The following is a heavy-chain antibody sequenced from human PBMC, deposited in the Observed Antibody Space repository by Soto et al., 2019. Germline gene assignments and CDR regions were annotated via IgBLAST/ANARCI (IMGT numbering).Heavy chain of an antibody. J-gene: IGHJ4*02. V-gene: IGHV1-2*02. D-gene: IGHD2-15*01. CDR3: AREPGYCSGGSCSQPGQFDY. Sequence: GASVKVSCKSSGYTFTGYYIHWVRQAPGQGLEWMGWINPSSGGTNYAQKFQGRVTMTRDTSISTAYMQLSRLTSDDTAVYYCAREPGYCSGGSCSQPGQFDYWGQGTLVTVS. CDR1: GYTFTGYY. CDR2: INPSSGGT.